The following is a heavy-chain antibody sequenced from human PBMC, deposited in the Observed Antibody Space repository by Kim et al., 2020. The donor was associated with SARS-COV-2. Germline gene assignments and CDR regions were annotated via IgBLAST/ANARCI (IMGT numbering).Heavy chain of an antibody. J-gene: IGHJ4*02. V-gene: IGHV3-23*01. D-gene: IGHD1-26*01. CDR3: AKGILWSFYGSLDY. Sequence: ADSVKGRFTISRDNSKNTLYLQMHSLRADDTAVYYCAKGILWSFYGSLDYWGQGTLVTVSS.